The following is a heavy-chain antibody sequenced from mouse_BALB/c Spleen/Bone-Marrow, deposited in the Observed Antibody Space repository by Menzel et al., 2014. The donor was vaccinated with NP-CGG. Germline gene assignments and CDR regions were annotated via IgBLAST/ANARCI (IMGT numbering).Heavy chain of an antibody. V-gene: IGHV1-54*01. CDR1: GYAFTNYL. D-gene: IGHD4-1*01. Sequence: VQLKQSGAELVRPGTSVTVSCKASGYAFTNYLIEWVKQRPGQGLEWIGVINPGSGGINYNEKFRVKATLTADKSSSIVYMQLSSLTSDDSAVYFCARELGRGFAYWGQGTLVTVSA. CDR3: ARELGRGFAY. CDR2: INPGSGGI. J-gene: IGHJ3*01.